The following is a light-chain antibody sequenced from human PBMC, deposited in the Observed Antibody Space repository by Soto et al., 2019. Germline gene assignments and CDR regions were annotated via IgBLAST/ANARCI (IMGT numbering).Light chain of an antibody. CDR1: SSNIGSNT. J-gene: IGLJ1*01. V-gene: IGLV1-44*01. CDR3: AAWDDSLNGYV. CDR2: SNN. Sequence: QSVLTQPPSASGTPGQRVTISCSGSSSNIGSNTVNWYQQLPGTAPKLLIYSNNQRPSGVPDRLPGSKSGTSAPLAISGLQSEDEADYYCAAWDDSLNGYVFGTGTKV.